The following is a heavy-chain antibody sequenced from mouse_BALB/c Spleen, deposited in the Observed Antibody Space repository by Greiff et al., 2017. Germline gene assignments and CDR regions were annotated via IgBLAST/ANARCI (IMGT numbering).Heavy chain of an antibody. CDR2: ISSGSSTI. V-gene: IGHV5-17*02. J-gene: IGHJ4*01. CDR3: ARRDYNYAMDY. D-gene: IGHD2-12*01. CDR1: GFTFSSFG. Sequence: EVQRVESGGGLVQPGGSRKLSCAASGFTFSSFGMHWVRQAPEKGLEWVAYISSGSSTIYYADTVKGRFTISRDNPKNTLFLQMTSLRSEDTAMYYCARRDYNYAMDYWGQGTSVTVSS.